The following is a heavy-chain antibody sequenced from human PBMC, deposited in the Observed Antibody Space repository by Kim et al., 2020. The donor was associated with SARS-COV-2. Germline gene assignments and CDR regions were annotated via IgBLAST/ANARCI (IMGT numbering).Heavy chain of an antibody. V-gene: IGHV3-9*01. D-gene: IGHD2-21*02. CDR2: ISWNSGTV. CDR1: GFTFDDYV. Sequence: GGSLRLSCAASGFTFDDYVMHWVRQAPGKGLEWVSGISWNSGTVGYADSVKGRFTISRDNAKNSLYLQMNSLRAEGTAFYYCAKDVTGDDFGASGYFD. J-gene: IGHJ4*01. CDR3: AKDVTGDDFGASGYFD.